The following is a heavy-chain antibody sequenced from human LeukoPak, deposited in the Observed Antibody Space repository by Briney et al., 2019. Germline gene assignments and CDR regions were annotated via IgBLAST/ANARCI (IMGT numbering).Heavy chain of an antibody. CDR3: ARLTTADAFDI. CDR1: DGSFTDYY. CDR2: INHSGIT. Sequence: SETLSLTCAVYDGSFTDYYWNWIRQPPGKGLEWIGEINHSGITNYNPSLKSRVTISVDTSKNQFSLKLSSVTAADTAVYYCARLTTADAFDIWGQGTMVTVSS. J-gene: IGHJ3*02. D-gene: IGHD3-22*01. V-gene: IGHV4-34*01.